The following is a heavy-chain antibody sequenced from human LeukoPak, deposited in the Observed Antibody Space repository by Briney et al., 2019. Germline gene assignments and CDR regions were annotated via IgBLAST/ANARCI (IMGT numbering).Heavy chain of an antibody. V-gene: IGHV4-4*07. D-gene: IGHD2-2*01. CDR3: ARDGPRYCSSTSCYYFDY. CDR1: GGSISSYY. CDR2: IYTSGST. Sequence: PSETLSLTCTVSGGSISSYYWSWIRRPAGKGLEWIGRIYTSGSTNYNPSLKSRVTISVGKSKNQFSLKLSSVTAADTAVYYCARDGPRYCSSTSCYYFDYWGQGTLVTVSS. J-gene: IGHJ4*02.